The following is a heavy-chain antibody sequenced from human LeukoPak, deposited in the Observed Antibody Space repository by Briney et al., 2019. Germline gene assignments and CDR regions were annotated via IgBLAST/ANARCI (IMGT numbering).Heavy chain of an antibody. CDR2: MNPNNGNT. CDR3: AREPTRGRAGDNSFDI. D-gene: IGHD7-27*01. V-gene: IGHV1-8*01. J-gene: IGHJ3*02. CDR1: GYIFNDDD. Sequence: ASVKVSCKASGYIFNDDDINWVWKADGQGHEWMGWMNPNNGNTAYAQKFQGRITMTRDTSIATAYMQLSGLMPEDTAVYYCAREPTRGRAGDNSFDIWGQGTMVTVSS.